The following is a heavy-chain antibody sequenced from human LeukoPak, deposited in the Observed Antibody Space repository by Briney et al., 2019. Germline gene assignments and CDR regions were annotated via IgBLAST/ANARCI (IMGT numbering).Heavy chain of an antibody. J-gene: IGHJ4*02. V-gene: IGHV7-4-1*02. D-gene: IGHD3-22*01. CDR2: INTNTGNP. Sequence: ASVKVSCKASGYTFTSYAMNWVRQATGQGLEWMGWINTNTGNPTYAQGFTGRFVFSLDTSVSTAYLQISSLKAEDTAVYYCARTKPSYDSSGSHTFDYWGQGTLVTVSS. CDR3: ARTKPSYDSSGSHTFDY. CDR1: GYTFTSYA.